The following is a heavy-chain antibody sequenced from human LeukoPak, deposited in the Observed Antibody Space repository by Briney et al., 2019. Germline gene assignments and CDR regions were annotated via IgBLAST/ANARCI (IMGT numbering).Heavy chain of an antibody. J-gene: IGHJ4*02. Sequence: GGSLRLSCAASGFTFSGSAIHWVRQASGKGLEWVGRIRSKANSYATEYAASVKGRFTVSRDDSKGTAYLQMNSLKTEDTAVYYCVRQLYSSGWFYFDSWGQGTLVTVSS. V-gene: IGHV3-73*01. D-gene: IGHD6-19*01. CDR3: VRQLYSSGWFYFDS. CDR2: IRSKANSYAT. CDR1: GFTFSGSA.